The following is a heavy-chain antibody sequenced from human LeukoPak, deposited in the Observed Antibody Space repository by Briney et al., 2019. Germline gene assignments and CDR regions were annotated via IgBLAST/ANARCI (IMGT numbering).Heavy chain of an antibody. D-gene: IGHD2/OR15-2a*01. CDR3: AKDRRVIDHNWFDP. J-gene: IGHJ5*02. Sequence: LSGGSLRLSCAASGFTFSSYAMSWVRQAPGKGLEWVSAISGSGGSTYYTDSVKGRFTISRDNSKNTLYLQMNSLRAEDTAVYYCAKDRRVIDHNWFDPWGQGTLVTVSS. CDR2: ISGSGGST. CDR1: GFTFSSYA. V-gene: IGHV3-23*01.